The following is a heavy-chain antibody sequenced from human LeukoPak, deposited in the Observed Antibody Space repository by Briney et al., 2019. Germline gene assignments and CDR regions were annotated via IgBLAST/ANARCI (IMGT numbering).Heavy chain of an antibody. CDR3: ARGYDFWSGYYDY. V-gene: IGHV4-59*01. J-gene: IGHJ4*02. D-gene: IGHD3-3*01. Sequence: SETLSLTCTVSGGSISSYYWSWIRQPPGKGLEWIGYIYYSGSTNYNPSLKNRVTISVDTSKNQFSLKLSSVTAADTAVYYCARGYDFWSGYYDYWGQGTLVTVSS. CDR1: GGSISSYY. CDR2: IYYSGST.